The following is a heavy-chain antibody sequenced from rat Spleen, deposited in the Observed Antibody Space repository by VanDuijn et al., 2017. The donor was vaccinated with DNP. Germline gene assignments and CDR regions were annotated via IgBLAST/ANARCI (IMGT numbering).Heavy chain of an antibody. J-gene: IGHJ2*01. D-gene: IGHD1-9*01. CDR1: GYSITSSYR. Sequence: EVQLQESGPGLVKPSQSLSLTCSVTGYSITSSYRWNWIRKFPGNKLEWMGYINSAGSTNYNPSLKSRISITRDTSKNQFFLHVNSVTTEDTATYYCARVGLRVYLFDYWGQVVMVTVSS. CDR2: INSAGST. CDR3: ARVGLRVYLFDY. V-gene: IGHV3-3*01.